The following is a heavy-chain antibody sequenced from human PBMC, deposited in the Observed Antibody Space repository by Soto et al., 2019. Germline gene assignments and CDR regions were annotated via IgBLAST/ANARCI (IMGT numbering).Heavy chain of an antibody. CDR3: TTGVGTVTKKYYFDY. CDR1: GFTFSNAW. CDR2: IKSKTDGGTT. D-gene: IGHD4-17*01. V-gene: IGHV3-15*01. Sequence: EVQLVESGGGLVKPGGSLRLSCAASGFTFSNAWMSWVRQAPGKGLEWVGRIKSKTDGGTTDYAAPVKGRFTISRDDSKNTLHLQMNSLKTEDTAVYYCTTGVGTVTKKYYFDYWGQGTLVTVSS. J-gene: IGHJ4*02.